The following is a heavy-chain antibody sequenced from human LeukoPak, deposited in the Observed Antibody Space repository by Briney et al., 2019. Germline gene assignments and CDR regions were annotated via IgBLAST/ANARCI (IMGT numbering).Heavy chain of an antibody. D-gene: IGHD3-10*01. V-gene: IGHV1-8*01. J-gene: IGHJ6*02. Sequence: GASVKVSCKASGYTFTSYDINWVRQATGQGLEWMGWMNPNSGNTGYAQKFQGRVTMTRNTSISTAYMELSSLRSEDTAVYYCARAGLLWFGELQHGMDVWGQGTTVTVSS. CDR1: GYTFTSYD. CDR2: MNPNSGNT. CDR3: ARAGLLWFGELQHGMDV.